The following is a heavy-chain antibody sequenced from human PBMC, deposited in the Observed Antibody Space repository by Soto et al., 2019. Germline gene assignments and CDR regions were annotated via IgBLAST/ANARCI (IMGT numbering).Heavy chain of an antibody. J-gene: IGHJ3*01. CDR2: IGTAGDT. CDR3: TRSSRRAFYV. D-gene: IGHD6-25*01. Sequence: PGGSLRLSCAASGFTLSRDDMHWVRQVAGKGLEWVSAIGTAGDTYYPDSVKGRFTISRENAKNSLYLQMNSLRAGDTAVYYCTRSSRRAFYVWGQGSLVTVSS. V-gene: IGHV3-13*01. CDR1: GFTLSRDD.